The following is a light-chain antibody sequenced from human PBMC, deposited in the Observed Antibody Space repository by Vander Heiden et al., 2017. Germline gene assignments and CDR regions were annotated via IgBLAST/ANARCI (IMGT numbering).Light chain of an antibody. V-gene: IGKV3-15*01. J-gene: IGKJ2*01. Sequence: VMTQSPATLSVSPGERATLSCRASQSVRGNLAWYQQKPGQAPRLLIYGASARATGIPARFSGSESGTDFTLTISSLQSEDFAVYYCQQYKSWPFTFGQGTKLXIK. CDR2: GAS. CDR1: QSVRGN. CDR3: QQYKSWPFT.